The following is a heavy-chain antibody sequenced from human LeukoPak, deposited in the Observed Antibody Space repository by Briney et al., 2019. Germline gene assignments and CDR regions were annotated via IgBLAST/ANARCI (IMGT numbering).Heavy chain of an antibody. CDR1: GGTFSSYA. Sequence: ASVKVSCKASGGTFSSYAISWVRQAPGQGLEWMGRIIPIFGTGNYAQKFQGRATITTDESTSTPYMELSSLRSEDTAVYYCAGEKRDYGEYSPFDYWGQGTLVTVSS. J-gene: IGHJ4*02. CDR3: AGEKRDYGEYSPFDY. D-gene: IGHD4-17*01. V-gene: IGHV1-69*05. CDR2: IIPIFGTG.